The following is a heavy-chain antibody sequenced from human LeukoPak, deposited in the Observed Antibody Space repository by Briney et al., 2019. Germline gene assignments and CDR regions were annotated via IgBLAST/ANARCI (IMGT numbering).Heavy chain of an antibody. CDR1: GGSISSYY. CDR3: ARGVYIAAAQYGY. J-gene: IGHJ4*02. CDR2: IYYSGTT. Sequence: SETLSLTCAVYGGSISSYYWSWIRQPPGKGLEWIGYIYYSGTTNYNPSLKSRATISVDTSKNQFSLKLSSVTAADTAVYYCARGVYIAAAQYGYWGQGTLVTVSS. D-gene: IGHD6-13*01. V-gene: IGHV4-59*01.